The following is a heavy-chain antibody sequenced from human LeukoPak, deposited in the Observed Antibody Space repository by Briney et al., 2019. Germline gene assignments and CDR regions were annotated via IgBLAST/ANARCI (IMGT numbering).Heavy chain of an antibody. V-gene: IGHV1-69*06. CDR1: GGTFSSYA. Sequence: ASVKVSCKASGGTFSSYAISWVRQAPGQGLEWMGGIIPIFGTANYAQKFRGRVTITADKSTRTAYMELSSLRSEDTAVYYCARKGNYLMDYYYYMDVWGKGTTVTVSS. CDR3: ARKGNYLMDYYYYMDV. J-gene: IGHJ6*03. CDR2: IIPIFGTA. D-gene: IGHD4-11*01.